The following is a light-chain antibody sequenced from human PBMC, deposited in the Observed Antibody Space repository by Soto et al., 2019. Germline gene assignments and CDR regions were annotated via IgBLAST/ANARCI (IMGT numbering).Light chain of an antibody. Sequence: DIQMTQSPSSVSASVGDRVTITCRASQGINSWLAWYHQAPGKAPKLLIYAASTLQSGVPSRFSGSGSGTDFTLTISSLQPEDFSTYYCQQASSFPFTFGPGPKVDIE. V-gene: IGKV1-12*01. CDR1: QGINSW. CDR2: AAS. CDR3: QQASSFPFT. J-gene: IGKJ3*01.